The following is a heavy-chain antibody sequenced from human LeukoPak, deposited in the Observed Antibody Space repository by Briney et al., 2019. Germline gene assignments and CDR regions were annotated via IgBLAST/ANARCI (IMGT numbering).Heavy chain of an antibody. Sequence: ASVKVSCKASGYTFTSYYMHWVRQAPGQGLEWMGIINPSGGSTSHAQKFQGRVTMTRDTSTSTVYMELSSLRSEDTAVYYCARDLIQDIVVVPAAPGAVDYWGQGTLVTVSS. D-gene: IGHD2-2*01. CDR3: ARDLIQDIVVVPAAPGAVDY. V-gene: IGHV1-46*01. J-gene: IGHJ4*02. CDR1: GYTFTSYY. CDR2: INPSGGST.